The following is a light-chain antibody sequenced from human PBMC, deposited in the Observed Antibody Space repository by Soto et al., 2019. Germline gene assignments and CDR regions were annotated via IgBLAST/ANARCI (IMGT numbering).Light chain of an antibody. CDR1: QSVLYSSDNKNY. V-gene: IGKV4-1*01. Sequence: DIVMTQSPDSLAVSLGERATINCKSSQSVLYSSDNKNYLTWYQQKAGQPPKLLISWASTRESGVSYRFSGSGSVTDFTLTFSILQAEDVAVYYCQQYYTTPYTFGQGTKLEIK. CDR3: QQYYTTPYT. J-gene: IGKJ2*01. CDR2: WAS.